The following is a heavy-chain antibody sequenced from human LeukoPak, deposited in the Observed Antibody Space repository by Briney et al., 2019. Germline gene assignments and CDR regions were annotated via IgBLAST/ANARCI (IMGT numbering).Heavy chain of an antibody. Sequence: SQTLSLTCAISGDSVSSNSAAWNWIRQSPSRGLEWLGRTYYRSKWYNDYAVSVKSRITINPDTSKNQFSLQLNSVTPEDTAVYYCARDLWVQGGSGSYAFDYWAREPWSPSPQ. CDR2: TYYRSKWYN. D-gene: IGHD3-10*01. CDR3: ARDLWVQGGSGSYAFDY. CDR1: GDSVSSNSAA. J-gene: IGHJ4*02. V-gene: IGHV6-1*01.